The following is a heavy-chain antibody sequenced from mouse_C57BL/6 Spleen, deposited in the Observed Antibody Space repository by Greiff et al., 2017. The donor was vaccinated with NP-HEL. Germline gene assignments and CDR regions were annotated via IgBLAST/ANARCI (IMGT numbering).Heavy chain of an antibody. CDR1: GYTFTDYY. CDR2: IYPGSGNT. D-gene: IGHD1-1*01. V-gene: IGHV1-76*01. Sequence: VQLQQSGAELVRPGASVKLSCKASGYTFTDYYINWVKQRPGQGLEWIARIYPGSGNTYYNEKFKGKATLTAEKSSSTAYMQLSSLTSEDSAVYFCARCGSYRYFDVWGTGTTVTVSS. J-gene: IGHJ1*03. CDR3: ARCGSYRYFDV.